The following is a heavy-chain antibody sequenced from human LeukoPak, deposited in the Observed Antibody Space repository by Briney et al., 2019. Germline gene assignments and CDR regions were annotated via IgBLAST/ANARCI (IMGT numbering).Heavy chain of an antibody. D-gene: IGHD1-26*01. V-gene: IGHV5-51*01. CDR2: IYPGDSET. Sequence: GEALQISCKGSGCRFTNYWIGWVRRMAGKGGGWRGIIYPGDSETRYSPSFQGQVTISAEKSISTAYLQSISLKASDTAMYYCSRRRDLYSGSYYPFDYWGQGTLVTVSS. CDR1: GCRFTNYW. CDR3: SRRRDLYSGSYYPFDY. J-gene: IGHJ4*02.